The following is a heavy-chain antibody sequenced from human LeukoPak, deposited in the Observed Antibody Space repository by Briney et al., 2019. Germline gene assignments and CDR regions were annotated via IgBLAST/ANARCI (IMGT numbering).Heavy chain of an antibody. CDR1: GFTFSSYG. Sequence: GRSLRLSCGASGFTFSSYGMHWVRQAPGKGLEWVAVIWYDGSNKYYADSVKGQFTISRDNSKNTLYLQMNSLRAEDTAVYYCARDKEVYCSGGSCYSRYYYYYMDVWGKGTTVTDCS. D-gene: IGHD2-15*01. V-gene: IGHV3-33*01. CDR3: ARDKEVYCSGGSCYSRYYYYYMDV. CDR2: IWYDGSNK. J-gene: IGHJ6*03.